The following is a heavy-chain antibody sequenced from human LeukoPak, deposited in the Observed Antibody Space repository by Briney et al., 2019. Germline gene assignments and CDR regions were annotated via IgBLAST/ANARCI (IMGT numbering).Heavy chain of an antibody. CDR1: GFTFSDYY. CDR3: ARGELFIVVVPAANWFDP. D-gene: IGHD2-2*01. CDR2: IYYSGST. J-gene: IGHJ5*02. Sequence: LRLSCAASGFTFSDYYMSWIRQPPGKGLEWIGSIYYSGSTYYNPSLKSRVTISVDTSKKQFSLKLSSVTAADTAVYYCARGELFIVVVPAANWFDPWGQGTLVTVSS. V-gene: IGHV4-38-2*01.